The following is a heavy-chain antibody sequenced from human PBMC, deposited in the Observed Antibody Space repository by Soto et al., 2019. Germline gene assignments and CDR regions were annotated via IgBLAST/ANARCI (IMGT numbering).Heavy chain of an antibody. CDR2: ISAYSGNT. J-gene: IGHJ2*01. Sequence: ASVKVSCKASGYTFTSYGISWVRQAPGQGLEWMGWISAYSGNTNYAQKLQGRVTMTKDTSTSTAYMELRSLRSDHTALYYRARVPIAARFRDPPTYRYFDHWGRRTMVDVSS. CDR3: ARVPIAARFRDPPTYRYFDH. CDR1: GYTFTSYG. V-gene: IGHV1-18*01. D-gene: IGHD6-6*01.